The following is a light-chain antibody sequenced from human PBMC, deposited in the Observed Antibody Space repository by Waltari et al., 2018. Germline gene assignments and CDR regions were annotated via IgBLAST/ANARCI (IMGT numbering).Light chain of an antibody. J-gene: IGKJ1*01. CDR3: QKYESLPAT. CDR2: ETY. Sequence: EIVLTQSPGTLSLSPGERATLSCRASQSVGKYLAWCQQRPGQAPRLLIYETYRRATGTPDRFTGSGSGTDFSLTISRLEPEDFAVYYCQKYESLPATFGQGTTVEIK. V-gene: IGKV3-20*01. CDR1: QSVGKY.